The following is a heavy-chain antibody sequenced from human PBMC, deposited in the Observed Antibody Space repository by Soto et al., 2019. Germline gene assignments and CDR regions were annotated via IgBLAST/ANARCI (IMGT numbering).Heavy chain of an antibody. V-gene: IGHV1-8*01. CDR1: RYTFTSYD. D-gene: IGHD2-8*01. CDR2: MNPNSGNT. Sequence: ASVKVSCRASRYTFTSYDINWVRHATGQGLDWMGLMNPNSGNTGYAPKFPGRVTMTRNTSISTADMELSSLISKHTSVYYGALKYCTNGVCYMRSQTGDFDDWGQGTLVTVS. CDR3: ALKYCTNGVCYMRSQTGDFDD. J-gene: IGHJ4*02.